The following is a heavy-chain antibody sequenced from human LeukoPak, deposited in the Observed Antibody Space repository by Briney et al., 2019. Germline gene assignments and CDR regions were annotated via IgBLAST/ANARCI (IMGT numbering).Heavy chain of an antibody. J-gene: IGHJ4*02. CDR2: INPNSGNT. Sequence: ASVKVSCKASGYTFTGYYMHWMRQSPGQGLEWMGWINPNSGNTGYAQKFQGRVTMTRNTSISTAYMELSSLRSEDTAVYYCATWEGNYGDYTGYWGQGTLVTVSS. V-gene: IGHV1-8*02. CDR1: GYTFTGYY. D-gene: IGHD4-17*01. CDR3: ATWEGNYGDYTGY.